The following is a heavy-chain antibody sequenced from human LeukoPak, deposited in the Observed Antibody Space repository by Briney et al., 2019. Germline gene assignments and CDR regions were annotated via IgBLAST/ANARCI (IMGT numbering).Heavy chain of an antibody. CDR2: IYYSGST. CDR1: GGSISSYY. V-gene: IGHV4-59*01. J-gene: IGHJ5*02. CDR3: ASVNSLTTTVATGVWFGP. D-gene: IGHD4-11*01. Sequence: PSETLSLTCTVSGGSISSYYWSWIRQPPGKGLEWIGYIYYSGSTNYNPSLKSRVTISVDTSKNQFSLKLSSVTAADPAVYYCASVNSLTTTVATGVWFGPGGRGHLVTVSA.